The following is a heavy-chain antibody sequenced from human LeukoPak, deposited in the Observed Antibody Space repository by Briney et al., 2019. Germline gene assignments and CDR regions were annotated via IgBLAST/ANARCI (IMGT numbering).Heavy chain of an antibody. CDR3: ARDDGSGRGPDPFDY. D-gene: IGHD3-10*01. J-gene: IGHJ4*02. CDR2: IYHSGST. V-gene: IGHV4-38-2*02. CDR1: GYSISSGYY. Sequence: SETLSLTCTVSGYSISSGYYWGWIRQPPGKGLERIGSIYHSGSTYYNPSLKSRVTISVDTSKNQFSLKLSSVTAADTAVYYCARDDGSGRGPDPFDYWGQGTLVTVSS.